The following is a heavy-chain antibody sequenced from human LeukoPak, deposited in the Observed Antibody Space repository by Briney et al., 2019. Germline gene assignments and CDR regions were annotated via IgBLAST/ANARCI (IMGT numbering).Heavy chain of an antibody. V-gene: IGHV4-59*01. J-gene: IGHJ5*02. CDR3: AREGAANWFDP. Sequence: SETLSLTCTVSGVSISSYYWSWIRQPPGKGLEWIGYIYYSGSTNYNPSLKSRVTISVDTSKNQFSLKLNSVTAADTAVYYCAREGAANWFDPWGQGTLVTVSS. CDR1: GVSISSYY. CDR2: IYYSGST. D-gene: IGHD4/OR15-4a*01.